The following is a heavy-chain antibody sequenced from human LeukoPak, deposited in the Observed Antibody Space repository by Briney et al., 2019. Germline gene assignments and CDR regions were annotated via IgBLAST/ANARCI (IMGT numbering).Heavy chain of an antibody. J-gene: IGHJ3*02. CDR1: GFTFSSYA. CDR2: ISNSGAGT. Sequence: PGGSLRLSYAASGFTFSSYAMNWVRQAPGKGLEWVSAISNSGAGTYYADSVKGRFTISRDNSKNTLYLQMNSLRAEDTAEYYCARPNVMTRVLGAFDIWGQGTMVTVSS. D-gene: IGHD4-17*01. V-gene: IGHV3-23*01. CDR3: ARPNVMTRVLGAFDI.